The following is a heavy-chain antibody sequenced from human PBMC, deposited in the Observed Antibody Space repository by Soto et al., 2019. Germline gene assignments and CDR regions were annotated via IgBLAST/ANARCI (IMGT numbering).Heavy chain of an antibody. CDR3: ARASDSSGSFGHFDY. Sequence: GGSLGLSCAASGFTFSFYSMLWVRQAPGKGLEWVALIPYDGTSEDYADSVKGRFTISRDNSKNTLYLHMNSLRAEDTAVYFCARASDSSGSFGHFDYWGQGTLVTVSS. CDR2: IPYDGTSE. J-gene: IGHJ4*02. V-gene: IGHV3-30-3*01. CDR1: GFTFSFYS. D-gene: IGHD3-22*01.